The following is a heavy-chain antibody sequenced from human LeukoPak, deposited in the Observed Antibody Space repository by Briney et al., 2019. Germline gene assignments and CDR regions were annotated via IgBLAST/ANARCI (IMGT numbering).Heavy chain of an antibody. CDR1: GLIFTTYG. CDR2: ISGSGGST. J-gene: IGHJ4*02. Sequence: GGSLRLSCAASGLIFTTYGMHWVRQAPGKGLEWVSAISGSGGSTYYADSVKGRFTISRDNSKNTLYLQMNSLRAEDTAVYYCAKDYYYGSGSEITRGGFDYWGQGTLVTVSS. CDR3: AKDYYYGSGSEITRGGFDY. D-gene: IGHD3-10*01. V-gene: IGHV3-23*01.